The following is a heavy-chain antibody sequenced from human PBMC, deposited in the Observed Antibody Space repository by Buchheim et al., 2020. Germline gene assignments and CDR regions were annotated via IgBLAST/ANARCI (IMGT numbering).Heavy chain of an antibody. J-gene: IGHJ4*02. CDR2: TSDDGSNQ. D-gene: IGHD6-6*01. V-gene: IGHV3-30*18. CDR1: GFSFSTYG. Sequence: QVQLVESGGGVVQPGRSLRLSCTASGFSFSTYGMHWVRQAPGKGLEWVAFTSDDGSNQYYADSVKGRFTISRDNSKKTLHLQMSSLRVEDTAVYYCAKRRREYSSSPFDYWGQGTL. CDR3: AKRRREYSSSPFDY.